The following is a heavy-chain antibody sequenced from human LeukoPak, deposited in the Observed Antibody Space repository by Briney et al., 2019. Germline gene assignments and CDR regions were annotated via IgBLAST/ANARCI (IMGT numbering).Heavy chain of an antibody. V-gene: IGHV4-34*01. J-gene: IGHJ6*03. Sequence: PSETLSLTCAVYGGSFSGYYWSWIRQPPGKGLEWIGEINHSGSTNYNPSLKSRVTISVDTSKNQFSLKLSSVTAADTAVYYRARGVARTYYYGSGSHSYYYMDVWGKGTTVTVSS. CDR3: ARGVARTYYYGSGSHSYYYMDV. D-gene: IGHD3-10*01. CDR2: INHSGST. CDR1: GGSFSGYY.